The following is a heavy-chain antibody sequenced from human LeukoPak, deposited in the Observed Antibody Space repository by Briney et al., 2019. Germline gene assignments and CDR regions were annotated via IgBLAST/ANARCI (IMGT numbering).Heavy chain of an antibody. Sequence: ASVKVSCKTSGYIFTDYYIHWVRQAPGQGLEWMGWINPKTGGTNSAQKFQRWVTMTRDTAISTAYMELNRLALDDTAVYYCARVVYSHGYCDRVTCPNWFDPWGQGTLVTVSS. CDR1: GYIFTDYY. CDR3: ARVVYSHGYCDRVTCPNWFDP. J-gene: IGHJ5*02. D-gene: IGHD2-2*03. CDR2: INPKTGGT. V-gene: IGHV1-2*04.